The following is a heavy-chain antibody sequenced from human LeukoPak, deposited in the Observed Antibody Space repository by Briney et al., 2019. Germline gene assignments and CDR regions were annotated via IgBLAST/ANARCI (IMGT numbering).Heavy chain of an antibody. Sequence: PGGSLRLSCAASGFTFSSYGMHWVRQAPGKGLEWVAVISYDGSNKYYADSVKGRFTISRDNSKNTLYLQMNSLRAEDTAVYYCAKGVYGSGSYYNLEFAFDYWGQGTLVTVSS. CDR1: GFTFSSYG. V-gene: IGHV3-30*18. J-gene: IGHJ4*02. CDR3: AKGVYGSGSYYNLEFAFDY. D-gene: IGHD3-10*01. CDR2: ISYDGSNK.